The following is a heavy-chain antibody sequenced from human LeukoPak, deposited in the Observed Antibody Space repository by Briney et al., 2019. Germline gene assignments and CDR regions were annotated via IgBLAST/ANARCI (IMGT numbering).Heavy chain of an antibody. CDR1: GYTLTELF. V-gene: IGHV1-24*01. J-gene: IGHJ5*02. Sequence: ASVNVSCKVSGYTLTELFMHWVRQAPGKGLEWMGGFDPEGGETIYAQKFQGRVTMTEDTSTDTAYMELSSLRSEDTAVYYCATVGIAADRWFDPWGQGTLVTVSS. D-gene: IGHD6-13*01. CDR3: ATVGIAADRWFDP. CDR2: FDPEGGET.